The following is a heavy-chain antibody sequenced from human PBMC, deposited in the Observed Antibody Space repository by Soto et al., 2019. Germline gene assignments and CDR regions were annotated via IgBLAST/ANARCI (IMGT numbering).Heavy chain of an antibody. V-gene: IGHV1-46*01. CDR3: ARVSGSYWPFDY. CDR2: INPSDGRT. J-gene: IGHJ4*02. Sequence: QVQLVQSGAEVKKPGASVKVSCKASGYTFTNYYIHWVRQAPGQGPEWMGIINPSDGRTTYTQKFKGRVTMIRDTSTSTVYMELSSLTSEDTAVYYCARVSGSYWPFDYWGQGTLVTVS. D-gene: IGHD1-26*01. CDR1: GYTFTNYY.